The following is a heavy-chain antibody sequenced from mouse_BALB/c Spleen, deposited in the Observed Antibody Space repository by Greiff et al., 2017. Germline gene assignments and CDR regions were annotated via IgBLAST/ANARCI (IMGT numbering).Heavy chain of an antibody. CDR2: IRNKANGYTT. CDR1: GFTFTDYY. CDR3: ARDMGGNYSYAMDY. V-gene: IGHV7-3*02. Sequence: EVQVVESGGGLVQPGGSLRLSCATSGFTFTDYYMSWVRQPPGKALEWLGFIRNKANGYTTEYSASVKGRFTISRDNSQSILYLQMNTLRAEDSATYYCARDMGGNYSYAMDYWGQGTSVTVSS. J-gene: IGHJ4*01. D-gene: IGHD2-1*01.